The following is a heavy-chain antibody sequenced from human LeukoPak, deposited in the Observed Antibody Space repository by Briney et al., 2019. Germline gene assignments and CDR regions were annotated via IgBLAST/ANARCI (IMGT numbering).Heavy chain of an antibody. Sequence: GGSLRLSCAASGFTFSSYGMHWVRQAPGKGLEWVAFIRYDGSNKYYADSVKGRFTISRDNSKNTLYLQMNSLRAEDTAVYYCAKHQGRYGSGTNDAFDIWGQGTMVTVSS. J-gene: IGHJ3*02. CDR1: GFTFSSYG. CDR2: IRYDGSNK. D-gene: IGHD3-10*01. V-gene: IGHV3-30*02. CDR3: AKHQGRYGSGTNDAFDI.